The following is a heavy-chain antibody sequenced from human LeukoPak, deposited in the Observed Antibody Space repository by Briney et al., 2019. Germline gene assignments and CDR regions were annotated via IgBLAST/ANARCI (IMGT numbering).Heavy chain of an antibody. J-gene: IGHJ4*02. CDR2: INPNSGGT. CDR1: GYTFTSYY. D-gene: IGHD3-10*01. V-gene: IGHV1-2*02. Sequence: ASVKVSCKASGYTFTSYYMHWVRQAPGQGLEWMGWINPNSGGTNYAQKFQGRVTMTRDTSISTAYMELSRLRSDDTAVYYCARDREGSGSSDLDYWGQGTLVTVSS. CDR3: ARDREGSGSSDLDY.